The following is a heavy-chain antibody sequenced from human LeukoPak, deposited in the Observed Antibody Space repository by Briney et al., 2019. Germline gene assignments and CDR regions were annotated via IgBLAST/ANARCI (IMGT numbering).Heavy chain of an antibody. Sequence: GASVKVSCKASGYTFTSYAMHWVRQAPGQRLEWMGWINAGNGNTKYSQKFQGRVTITRDTSASTAYMELSSLRSEDTAVYYCARDQTYYYDSSGYYYVWNNWFDPLGPGNPGHRLL. CDR2: INAGNGNT. CDR3: ARDQTYYYDSSGYYYVWNNWFDP. J-gene: IGHJ5*02. CDR1: GYTFTSYA. D-gene: IGHD3-22*01. V-gene: IGHV1-3*01.